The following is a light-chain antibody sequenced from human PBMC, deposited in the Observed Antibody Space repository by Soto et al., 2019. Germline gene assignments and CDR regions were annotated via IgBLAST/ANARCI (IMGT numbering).Light chain of an antibody. Sequence: EIVLTQSPATLSVSAGETVTLSCRASQSIRTNVAWYQQIPGQSPRLLVCGASTRATGVPARFSGSGSGVEFTLTISSLQSEDSAFYYCQQYFNWPLTWTFGPGTKV. CDR3: QQYFNWPLTWT. V-gene: IGKV3-15*01. CDR1: QSIRTN. J-gene: IGKJ1*01. CDR2: GAS.